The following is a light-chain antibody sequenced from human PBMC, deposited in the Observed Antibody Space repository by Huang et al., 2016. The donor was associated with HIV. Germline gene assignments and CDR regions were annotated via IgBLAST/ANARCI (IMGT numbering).Light chain of an antibody. CDR2: SAS. V-gene: IGKV1-39*01. CDR1: QNINTY. J-gene: IGKJ5*01. CDR3: QQGYSALIT. Sequence: DILLTQSPSSLSASRGDRVTIPFRASQNINTYLNWYQQQPGKAPNLLIHSASTLQTGVPSRFSGSGSGTDFTLTVNSLQPEDSATYYCQQGYSALITFGQGTRL.